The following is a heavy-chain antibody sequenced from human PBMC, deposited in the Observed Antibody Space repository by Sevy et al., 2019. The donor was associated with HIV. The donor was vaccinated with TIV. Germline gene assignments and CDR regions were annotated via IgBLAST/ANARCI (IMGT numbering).Heavy chain of an antibody. Sequence: SEILSLTCTVSGGSIISSTYYWGWIRQPPGKGLEWIGTIYYSGSAYYNPSLKSRLTISVDTSKNQFSLRLSSVTAADTAVYYCASLRRPLVPGVSLVVPWGQGTLVTVSS. D-gene: IGHD3-10*01. J-gene: IGHJ5*02. V-gene: IGHV4-39*01. CDR3: ASLRRPLVPGVSLVVP. CDR2: IYYSGSA. CDR1: GGSIISSTYY.